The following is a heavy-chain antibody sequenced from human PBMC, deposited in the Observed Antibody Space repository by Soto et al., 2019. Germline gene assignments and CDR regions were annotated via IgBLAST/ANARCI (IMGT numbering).Heavy chain of an antibody. Sequence: PSETLSLTCTVSGGSISSGGYYWSRIRQHPGKGLEWIGYIYYSGSTYYNPSLKSRVTISVDTSKNQFSLKLSSVTAADTAVYYCARVLGSTSFDYYMDVWGKGTTVTVSS. D-gene: IGHD2-2*01. V-gene: IGHV4-31*03. CDR2: IYYSGST. J-gene: IGHJ6*03. CDR3: ARVLGSTSFDYYMDV. CDR1: GGSISSGGYY.